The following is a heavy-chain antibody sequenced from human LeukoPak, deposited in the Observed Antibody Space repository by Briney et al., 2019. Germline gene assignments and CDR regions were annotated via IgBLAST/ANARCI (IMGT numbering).Heavy chain of an antibody. J-gene: IGHJ5*02. D-gene: IGHD3-10*01. Sequence: GGSLRLSCAASGFTFSSYSMNWVRQAPGKGLEWVSYISSSSSSTYYADSVKGRFTISRDNAKNSLFLQMNSLRAEDTALYYCAKDYGSGSYSYNWFDPWGQGTLVTVSS. CDR3: AKDYGSGSYSYNWFDP. V-gene: IGHV3-48*04. CDR1: GFTFSSYS. CDR2: ISSSSSST.